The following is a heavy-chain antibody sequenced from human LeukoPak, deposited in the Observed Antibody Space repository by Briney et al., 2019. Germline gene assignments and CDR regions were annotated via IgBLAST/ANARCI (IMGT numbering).Heavy chain of an antibody. J-gene: IGHJ6*03. CDR1: GGTSSSYA. Sequence: SVKVSCKASGGTSSSYAITWVRQAPGQGLEWMGGIIPIFGTANYAQKFQSRVTITTDESTSTAYMELSSLKSEDTAVYYCAKAVHPVVPAANFYYYYYMDVWGKGTTVTVSS. CDR3: AKAVHPVVPAANFYYYYYMDV. D-gene: IGHD2-2*01. V-gene: IGHV1-69*05. CDR2: IIPIFGTA.